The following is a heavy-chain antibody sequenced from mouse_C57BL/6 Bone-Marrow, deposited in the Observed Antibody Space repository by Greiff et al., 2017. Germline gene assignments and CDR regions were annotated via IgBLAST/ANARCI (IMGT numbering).Heavy chain of an antibody. V-gene: IGHV5-12*01. D-gene: IGHD1-1*01. CDR1: GFTFSDYY. J-gene: IGHJ3*01. CDR2: ISNGGGST. Sequence: EVKVVESGGGLVQPGGSLKLSCAASGFTFSDYYTYWVRQTPEKRLEWVAYISNGGGSTYYPDTVKGRFTISRDNAKNTLYLQMSRLKSEDTAMYYCARHNGSSYGFAYWGQGTLVTVSA. CDR3: ARHNGSSYGFAY.